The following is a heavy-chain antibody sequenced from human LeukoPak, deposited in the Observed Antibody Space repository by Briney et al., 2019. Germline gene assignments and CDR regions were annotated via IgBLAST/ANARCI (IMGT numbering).Heavy chain of an antibody. CDR1: GFTFSDYY. D-gene: IGHD1-14*01. CDR2: ISSNSIYV. Sequence: PGGSLRLSCAASGFTFSDYYMSWIRQAPGKGLEWVSSISSNSIYVFYADSMKGRFTISRDNAKNSLSLQMNSLRAEDTAVYYCARDQVDRIWYFDYWGQGTLVTVSS. J-gene: IGHJ4*02. V-gene: IGHV3-11*06. CDR3: ARDQVDRIWYFDY.